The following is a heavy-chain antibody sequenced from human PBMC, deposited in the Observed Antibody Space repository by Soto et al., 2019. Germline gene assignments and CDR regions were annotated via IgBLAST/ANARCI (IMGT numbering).Heavy chain of an antibody. CDR1: GGSINSGGYY. CDR3: ERVWEDYYGSSMDV. Sequence: QVQLQESGPGLVKPSQTLSLTCTVSGGSINSGGYYWSWIRQHPGKGLEWIGYIYYSGSTYYNPSRQCRCTISVDTSKKQFSLQLSSVTAADTAVYYCERVWEDYYGSSMDVWGQGTTVIVSS. V-gene: IGHV4-31*03. CDR2: IYYSGST. J-gene: IGHJ6*02. D-gene: IGHD3-10*01.